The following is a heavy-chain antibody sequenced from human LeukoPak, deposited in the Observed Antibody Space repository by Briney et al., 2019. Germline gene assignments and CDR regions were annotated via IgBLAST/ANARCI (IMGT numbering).Heavy chain of an antibody. Sequence: SQTLSLTCAVSGASIDAAGYSWNWIRQAPGKDLEWIGNIYHGGRTSYKSSLKSRVTISVDTTKNHFSLKLTSVTAADTAVYYCARTFQAPSYGDSDSRTKYPYSMDVWGQGTMVAVS. CDR1: GASIDAAGYS. J-gene: IGHJ6*02. CDR2: IYHGGRT. V-gene: IGHV4-30-2*01. CDR3: ARTFQAPSYGDSDSRTKYPYSMDV. D-gene: IGHD4-17*01.